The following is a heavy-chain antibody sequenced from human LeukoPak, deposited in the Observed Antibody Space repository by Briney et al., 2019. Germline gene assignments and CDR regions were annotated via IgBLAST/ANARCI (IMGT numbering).Heavy chain of an antibody. CDR2: NSGSGGRT. V-gene: IGHV3-23*01. Sequence: GGSLRLSCAASGFTFSNYAMSWVRQAPGKGLEWVSANSGSGGRTYYADSVKGRFTLSRDNSKNTLYLQMNSLRAEDTAVCYCAKEYYYGSGTYYNVDYWGQGTLVTVSS. CDR3: AKEYYYGSGTYYNVDY. D-gene: IGHD3-10*01. J-gene: IGHJ4*02. CDR1: GFTFSNYA.